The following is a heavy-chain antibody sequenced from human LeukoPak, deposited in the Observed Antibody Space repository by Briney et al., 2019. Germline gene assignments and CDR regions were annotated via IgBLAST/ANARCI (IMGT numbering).Heavy chain of an antibody. CDR3: VEGGAPSYYDGSGDAYFDY. CDR1: GLTFSSYA. V-gene: IGHV3-23*01. Sequence: GGSLRLSCAASGLTFSSYAMSWVRQAPGKGLEWVSVISGSGGRTSYADSVKGRFTVSRDNSKNTLYLQMNSLRAEDTAVYFCVEGGAPSYYDGSGDAYFDYWGQGTLVTVSS. CDR2: ISGSGGRT. D-gene: IGHD3-22*01. J-gene: IGHJ4*02.